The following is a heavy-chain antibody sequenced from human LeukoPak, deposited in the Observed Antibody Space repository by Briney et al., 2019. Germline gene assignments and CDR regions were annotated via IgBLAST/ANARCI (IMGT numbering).Heavy chain of an antibody. V-gene: IGHV3-23*01. J-gene: IGHJ5*02. CDR1: GFTFSSYV. CDR2: ICGSGGST. D-gene: IGHD6-19*01. Sequence: PGGSLRLSCAASGFTFSSYVMSWVRQAPGKGLEWVSAICGSGGSTYYADSVKGRFTISSDNSKNTLYLQMNSLRADDTAICHCAKGGSSGWYLSNWFDPWGQGTLVTVSS. CDR3: AKGGSSGWYLSNWFDP.